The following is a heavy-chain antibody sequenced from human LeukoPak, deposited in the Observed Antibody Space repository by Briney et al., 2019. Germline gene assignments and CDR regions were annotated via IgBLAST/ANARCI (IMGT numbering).Heavy chain of an antibody. CDR3: ASSLDAFDI. J-gene: IGHJ3*02. CDR1: GDSISSSSYY. V-gene: IGHV4-39*07. CDR2: IYYSGST. Sequence: SETLSLTCTGSGDSISSSSYYWGWIRQPPGKGLEWIGSIYYSGSTYYHPSLKSRGTISVDRSKNPFSLKLSSVTAADTAVYYCASSLDAFDIWGQGTMVTASP.